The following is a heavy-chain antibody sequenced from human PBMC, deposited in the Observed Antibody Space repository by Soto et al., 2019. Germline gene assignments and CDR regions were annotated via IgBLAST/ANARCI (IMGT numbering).Heavy chain of an antibody. Sequence: NPSETLSLTCTVSYGSISNYYWNWIRQPPGKGLEWIGYIYYTGNTNSNPSLKSRVTLSVDTSKNQLSLKLTSVTAADTAVYYCARESDIPYGIDVWGQGTTVTVSS. J-gene: IGHJ6*02. V-gene: IGHV4-59*01. CDR2: IYYTGNT. CDR3: ARESDIPYGIDV. CDR1: YGSISNYY.